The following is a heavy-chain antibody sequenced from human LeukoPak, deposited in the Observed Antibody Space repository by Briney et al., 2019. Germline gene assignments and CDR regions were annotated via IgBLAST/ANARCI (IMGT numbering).Heavy chain of an antibody. J-gene: IGHJ4*02. V-gene: IGHV4-38-2*01. Sequence: SETLSLTCAVSGYSISSGYYWGWIRQPPGKGLEWIGSIYHSGSTNYNPSLKSRVTISVDTSKDQFSLKLSSVTAADTAVYYCARVMYYYDGRGYYGYYFDYWGQGTLVTGSS. CDR1: GYSISSGYY. CDR2: IYHSGST. D-gene: IGHD3-22*01. CDR3: ARVMYYYDGRGYYGYYFDY.